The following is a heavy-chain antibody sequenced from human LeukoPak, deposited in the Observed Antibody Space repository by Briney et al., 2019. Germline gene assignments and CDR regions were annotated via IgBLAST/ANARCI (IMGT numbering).Heavy chain of an antibody. CDR1: GFPFSDTW. CDR3: ATDWGIVTKYVRAFDL. V-gene: IGHV3-15*01. Sequence: PGGSLRLSCAASGFPFSDTWMRWARQAPGKGLEWVGHIKSKTDGGTTDYAAPVKGRFTISRDDSRNTVYLQMNSLKTEDTAVYYCATDWGIVTKYVRAFDLWGQGTKVTVSS. J-gene: IGHJ3*01. CDR2: IKSKTDGGTT. D-gene: IGHD3-16*01.